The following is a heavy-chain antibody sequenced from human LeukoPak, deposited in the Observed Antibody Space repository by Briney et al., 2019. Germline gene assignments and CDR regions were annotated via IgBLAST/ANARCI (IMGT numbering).Heavy chain of an antibody. CDR2: INPRDGGT. Sequence: ASVKVSCKGSGYTFTDYYLHWVRQAPGQGLEWVGYINPRDGGTSSPPNFRGRVTMTTDASSSTVYMELSRLTSDDTAIYYCAREGNGLLSKDLDYWGQGTMVTVSS. V-gene: IGHV1-2*02. J-gene: IGHJ4*02. CDR1: GYTFTDYY. D-gene: IGHD2-15*01. CDR3: AREGNGLLSKDLDY.